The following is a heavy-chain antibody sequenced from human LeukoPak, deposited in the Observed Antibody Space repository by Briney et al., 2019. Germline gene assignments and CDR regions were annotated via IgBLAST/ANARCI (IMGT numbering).Heavy chain of an antibody. Sequence: PSETLSLTCTVSGGSISSYYWSWIRQPPGKGLEWIGYIYYSGSTNYNPSLKSRVTISVDTSKNQFSLKLSSVTAADTAVYYCARVLRLVEFVDYWGQGTLVTVSS. CDR2: IYYSGST. D-gene: IGHD3-16*01. J-gene: IGHJ4*02. CDR3: ARVLRLVEFVDY. CDR1: GGSISSYY. V-gene: IGHV4-59*01.